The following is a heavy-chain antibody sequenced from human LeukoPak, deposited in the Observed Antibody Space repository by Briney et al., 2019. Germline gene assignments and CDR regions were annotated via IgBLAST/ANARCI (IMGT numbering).Heavy chain of an antibody. CDR3: ARDFERPDY. J-gene: IGHJ4*02. CDR1: GYTFTDYY. V-gene: IGHV1-2*06. Sequence: GASVKVSRTASGYTFTDYYIHWVRQAPGQGLEWMGRINPNSGGTNYAQKFQGRVTMTRDTSISTAYMELRRLRSDDTAVYYCARDFERPDYWGQGTLATVSS. CDR2: INPNSGGT.